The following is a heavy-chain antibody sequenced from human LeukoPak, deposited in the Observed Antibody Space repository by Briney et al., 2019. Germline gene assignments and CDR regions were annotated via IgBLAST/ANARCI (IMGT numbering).Heavy chain of an antibody. CDR2: ISYDGTNK. J-gene: IGHJ4*02. Sequence: GGSLRLSCAASGFTFSSYAMHWVRQAPGKGLEWMAVISYDGTNKYYADSVKGRFAISRDNSKNTLHLQMNSLRAEDTAVYYCARDSARRDGHNFDYWGQGTLVTVSS. D-gene: IGHD5-24*01. CDR1: GFTFSSYA. CDR3: ARDSARRDGHNFDY. V-gene: IGHV3-30*09.